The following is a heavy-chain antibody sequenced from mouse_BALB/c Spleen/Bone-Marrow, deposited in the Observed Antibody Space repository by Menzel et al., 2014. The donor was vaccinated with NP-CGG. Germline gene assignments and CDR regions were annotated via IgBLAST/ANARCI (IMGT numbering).Heavy chain of an antibody. CDR2: INPDSSTI. CDR1: GFDFSGFW. J-gene: IGHJ3*01. V-gene: IGHV4-1*02. D-gene: IGHD2-3*01. Sequence: EVQLQESGGGLVQPGGSLKLSCAASGFDFSGFWMGWVRQAPGKGLEWIGEINPDSSTINYTPSLKDRFIISRDNAKNTLYLQMSKVRSEDTALYYCARLGYYGGFVYWGEGTLVTVSA. CDR3: ARLGYYGGFVY.